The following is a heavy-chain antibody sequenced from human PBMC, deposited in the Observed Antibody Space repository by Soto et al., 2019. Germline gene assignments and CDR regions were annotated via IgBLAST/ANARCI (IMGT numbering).Heavy chain of an antibody. J-gene: IGHJ3*02. CDR1: GSTFTDFT. V-gene: IGHV3-23*01. CDR3: ARRPDAFDI. Sequence: LRLSCAGSGSTFTDFTMTWVRQAPGKGLEWVSAISGDGLSTYYAGSVKGRLTISRDNSKTTLYLQMNSLRAEDTAVYYCARRPDAFDIWGRGTMVTVSS. CDR2: ISGDGLST.